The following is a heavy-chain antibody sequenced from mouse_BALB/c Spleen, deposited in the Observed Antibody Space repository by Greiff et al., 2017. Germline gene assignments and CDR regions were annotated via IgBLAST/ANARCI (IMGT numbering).Heavy chain of an antibody. D-gene: IGHD2-10*02. CDR1: GYTFTNYW. CDR2: IYPGGGYT. V-gene: IGHV1-63*02. CDR3: ARKYGNYGDY. J-gene: IGHJ2*01. Sequence: QVHVKQSGAELVRPGTSVKISCKASGYTFTNYWLGWVKQRPGHGLEWIGDIYPGGGYTNYNEKFKGKATLTADTSSSTAYMQLSSLTSEDSAVYFCARKYGNYGDYWGQGTTLTVSS.